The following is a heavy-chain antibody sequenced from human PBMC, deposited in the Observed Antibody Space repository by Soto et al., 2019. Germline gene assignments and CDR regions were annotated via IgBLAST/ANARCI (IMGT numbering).Heavy chain of an antibody. CDR1: GFDFSSSG. V-gene: IGHV3-30*18. J-gene: IGHJ4*02. CDR2: ISFDGNKQ. D-gene: IGHD6-19*01. CDR3: AKAAGRTSGWYGVGWGTLDY. Sequence: QVQLVESGGGVVQPGMSLRLSCAASGFDFSSSGMHWVRQIPGKGLEWVAIISFDGNKQYYSDSVKGRFTISKDNYQKTLFLQMKSLRAEDTAVYYCAKAAGRTSGWYGVGWGTLDYWGPGTLVTVSS.